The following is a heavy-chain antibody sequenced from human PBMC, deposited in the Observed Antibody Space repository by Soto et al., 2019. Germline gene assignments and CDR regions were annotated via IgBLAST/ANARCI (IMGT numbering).Heavy chain of an antibody. CDR2: ISGSGGCT. V-gene: IGHV3-23*01. D-gene: IGHD1-1*01. Sequence: PGGSLRLSCAASGFTFSSYAMSWVRQAPGKGLEWVSAISGSGGCTFYADSVKGRFTISRDNSKNTLYLQMNSLRAEDTAVYYCAKDRWEPITSFDYWGQGTLVTVSS. J-gene: IGHJ4*02. CDR3: AKDRWEPITSFDY. CDR1: GFTFSSYA.